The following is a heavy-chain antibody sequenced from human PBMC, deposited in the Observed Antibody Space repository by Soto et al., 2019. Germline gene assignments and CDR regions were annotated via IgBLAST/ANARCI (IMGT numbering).Heavy chain of an antibody. D-gene: IGHD2-15*01. V-gene: IGHV3-49*03. CDR2: IRSKAYGGTT. CDR3: TRLGIVVVVAARLFDY. Sequence: GGSLRLSCTASGFTFGDYAMSWFRQAPGKGLEWVGFIRSKAYGGTTEYAASVKGRFTISRDDSKSIAYLQMNSLKTEDTAVYYCTRLGIVVVVAARLFDYWGQGTLVTVSS. CDR1: GFTFGDYA. J-gene: IGHJ4*02.